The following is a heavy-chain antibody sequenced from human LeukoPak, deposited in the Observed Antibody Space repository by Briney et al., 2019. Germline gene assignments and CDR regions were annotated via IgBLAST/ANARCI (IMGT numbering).Heavy chain of an antibody. J-gene: IGHJ5*02. V-gene: IGHV1-2*02. D-gene: IGHD3-9*01. CDR2: INPNSGGT. Sequence: GASVKVSCKASGYTFTGYCMHWVRQAPGQGLEWMGWINPNSGGTNYAQKFQGRVTMTRDTSISTAYMELSRLRSDDTAVYYCARDIHYDILTGYALYNWFDPWGQGTLVTVSS. CDR3: ARDIHYDILTGYALYNWFDP. CDR1: GYTFTGYC.